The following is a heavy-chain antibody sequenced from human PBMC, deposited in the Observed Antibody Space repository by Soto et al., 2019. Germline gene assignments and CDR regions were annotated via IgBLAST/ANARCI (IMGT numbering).Heavy chain of an antibody. Sequence: WGALRLSCAASGFIFSTYVIHWVRQAPGKGPEWVATMSYDGSNEYYADSVQGRFTISRDNSKNTLYLQMNSLKIEDTAMYYCAQSPSLTQRGCFDYWGQGAKVTVSS. V-gene: IGHV3-30*18. J-gene: IGHJ4*02. CDR3: AQSPSLTQRGCFDY. CDR2: MSYDGSNE. CDR1: GFIFSTYV. D-gene: IGHD3-9*01.